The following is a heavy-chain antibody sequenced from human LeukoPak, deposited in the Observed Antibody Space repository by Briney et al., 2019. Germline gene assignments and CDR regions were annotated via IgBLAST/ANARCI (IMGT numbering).Heavy chain of an antibody. Sequence: PGGSLRLSCPASGFTLSSYSMNWVRQAPGKGLEWVSYISISSSTIYYADSVKGRFTISRDNAKNSLYLQMNSLRDEDTAVYYCARQRIRSGDSFFDYWGQGTLVTVSS. D-gene: IGHD3-3*01. J-gene: IGHJ4*02. CDR1: GFTLSSYS. V-gene: IGHV3-48*02. CDR2: ISISSSTI. CDR3: ARQRIRSGDSFFDY.